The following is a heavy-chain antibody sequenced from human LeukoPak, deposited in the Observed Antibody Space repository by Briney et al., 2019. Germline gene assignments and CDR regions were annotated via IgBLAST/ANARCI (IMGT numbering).Heavy chain of an antibody. Sequence: SETLSLTCTVSGGSISSGSYYWSWIRQPAGKGLEWIGEINHSGSTNYNPSLKSRVTISVDTSKNQFSLKLSSVTAADTAVYYCARGPYSYDSSGAFDIWSQGTMVTVSS. D-gene: IGHD3-22*01. J-gene: IGHJ3*02. CDR1: GGSISSGSYY. CDR2: INHSGST. CDR3: ARGPYSYDSSGAFDI. V-gene: IGHV4-61*10.